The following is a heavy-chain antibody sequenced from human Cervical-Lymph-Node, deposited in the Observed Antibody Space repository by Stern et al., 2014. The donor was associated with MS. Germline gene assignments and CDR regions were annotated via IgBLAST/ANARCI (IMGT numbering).Heavy chain of an antibody. CDR3: AKAAGAARYYYHLDV. Sequence: EVQLVESGGGLVQPGRSLRLSCAASGFTFDDYAMHWVRQAPGKGLEWVSSISWNRVATGYVDSVKGRFTISRDNAKNSLYLQMDSLRAEDTALYYCAKAAGAARYYYHLDVWGQGTSVTVSS. V-gene: IGHV3-9*01. CDR1: GFTFDDYA. CDR2: ISWNRVAT. J-gene: IGHJ6*02. D-gene: IGHD1-26*01.